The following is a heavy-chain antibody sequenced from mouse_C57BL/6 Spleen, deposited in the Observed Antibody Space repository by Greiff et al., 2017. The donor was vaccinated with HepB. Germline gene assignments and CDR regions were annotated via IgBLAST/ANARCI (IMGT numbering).Heavy chain of an antibody. J-gene: IGHJ2*01. CDR2: IDPSDSYT. CDR3: ARSPYYSSSYYFDY. D-gene: IGHD1-1*01. Sequence: QVQLKQPGAELVMPGASVKLSCKASGYTFTSYWMHWVKQRPGQGLEWIGEIDPSDSYTNSNQKFKGKSTLTVDKSSSTAYMQLSSLTSEDSAVYYCARSPYYSSSYYFDYWGQGTTLTVSS. CDR1: GYTFTSYW. V-gene: IGHV1-69*01.